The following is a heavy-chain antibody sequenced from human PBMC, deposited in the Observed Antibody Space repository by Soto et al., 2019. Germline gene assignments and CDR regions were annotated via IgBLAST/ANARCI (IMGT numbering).Heavy chain of an antibody. V-gene: IGHV4-61*01. CDR1: GDSVSRGFYY. Sequence: QVPLQESGPGLLKPSETLSLPCSVSGDSVSRGFYYWTWIRQSPVKGLEWIGNIYYSGSTEYNPSLTSRVTISFDMSKNQLSLTLTSVTAADSAVYFCARPRVHTAGVFESWGQGTTVTVSS. D-gene: IGHD3-10*01. J-gene: IGHJ3*02. CDR3: ARPRVHTAGVFES. CDR2: IYYSGST.